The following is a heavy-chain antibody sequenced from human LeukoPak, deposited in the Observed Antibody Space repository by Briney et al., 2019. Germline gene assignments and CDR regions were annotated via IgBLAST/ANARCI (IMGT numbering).Heavy chain of an antibody. CDR2: IYHSGST. Sequence: SETLSLTCTVSGGSISSSSYYWGWIRQPPGKGLEWLGSIYHSGSTFYNPSLKSRVTISVDTSKNQFSLKLSSVTAADTAVYYCARTKLDLKWELPPFFDYWGQGTLVTVSS. J-gene: IGHJ4*02. D-gene: IGHD1-26*01. CDR1: GGSISSSSYY. CDR3: ARTKLDLKWELPPFFDY. V-gene: IGHV4-39*07.